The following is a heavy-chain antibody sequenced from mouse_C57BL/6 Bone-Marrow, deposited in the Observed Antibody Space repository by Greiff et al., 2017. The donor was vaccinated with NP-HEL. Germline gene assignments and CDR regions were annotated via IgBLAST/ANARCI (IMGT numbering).Heavy chain of an antibody. J-gene: IGHJ3*01. CDR3: ARPYYSNSSAGFAY. D-gene: IGHD2-5*01. Sequence: EVQRVESGGGLVKPGGSLKLSCAASGFTFSDYGMHWVRQAPEKGLEWVAYISSGSSTIYYADTVKGRFTISRDNAKNTLFLQMPSLRSEDTAMYYCARPYYSNSSAGFAYWGQGTLVTVSA. CDR2: ISSGSSTI. CDR1: GFTFSDYG. V-gene: IGHV5-17*01.